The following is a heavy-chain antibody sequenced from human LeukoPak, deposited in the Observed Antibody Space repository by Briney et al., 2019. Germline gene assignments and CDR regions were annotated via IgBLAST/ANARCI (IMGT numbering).Heavy chain of an antibody. J-gene: IGHJ5*02. Sequence: SSETLSLTCAVFGGSFSGYYWSWIRQPPGKGLEWIGEINHSGSSNYNPSLKSRLTMSVDMFKNQFSLNLTSVTAADTAVYYCVRLLTRLSMLRGAETHNWFDPWGQGTLVTVSS. CDR2: INHSGSS. CDR1: GGSFSGYY. D-gene: IGHD3-10*01. CDR3: VRLLTRLSMLRGAETHNWFDP. V-gene: IGHV4-34*01.